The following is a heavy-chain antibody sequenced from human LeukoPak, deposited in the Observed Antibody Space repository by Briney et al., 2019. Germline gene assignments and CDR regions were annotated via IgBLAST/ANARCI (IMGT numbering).Heavy chain of an antibody. Sequence: ASVKVSCKASGFTFTNYDINWVRQATGQGPEWMGWMNPKSGNTGYAQKFQGRVTMTRSTSISTAYMELRSLRSDDTAVYYCARDSSDYFDYWGQGTLVTVSS. CDR3: ARDSSDYFDY. J-gene: IGHJ4*02. V-gene: IGHV1-8*01. CDR1: GFTFTNYD. CDR2: MNPKSGNT. D-gene: IGHD6-19*01.